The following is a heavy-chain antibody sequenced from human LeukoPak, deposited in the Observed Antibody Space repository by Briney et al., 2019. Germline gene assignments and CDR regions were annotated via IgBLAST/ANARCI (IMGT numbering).Heavy chain of an antibody. D-gene: IGHD6-13*01. CDR1: GYTFTSYA. Sequence: ASVKDSCKASGYTFTSYAMHWVRQAPGQRLEWMGWINAGNGNTKYSQKFQGRVTITRDTSASTAYMELSSLRSEDTAVYYCARRSIAAAGILDYWGQGTLVTVSS. V-gene: IGHV1-3*01. J-gene: IGHJ4*02. CDR3: ARRSIAAAGILDY. CDR2: INAGNGNT.